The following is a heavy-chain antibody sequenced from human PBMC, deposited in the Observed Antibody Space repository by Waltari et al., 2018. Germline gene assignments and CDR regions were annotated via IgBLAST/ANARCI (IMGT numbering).Heavy chain of an antibody. V-gene: IGHV3-7*01. D-gene: IGHD5-12*01. CDR1: GFTFSSYW. CDR2: IKQDGSEK. CDR3: ASTGIVSTPTAGLDH. Sequence: EVQLVESGGGLVQPGGSLRLSCAASGFTFSSYWMSWVRQAPGKGLEWVANIKQDGSEKYYVDSVKGRFTISRDNAKNSLDLQMNSLRVEDTAVYYCASTGIVSTPTAGLDHWGQGTLVTVSS. J-gene: IGHJ4*02.